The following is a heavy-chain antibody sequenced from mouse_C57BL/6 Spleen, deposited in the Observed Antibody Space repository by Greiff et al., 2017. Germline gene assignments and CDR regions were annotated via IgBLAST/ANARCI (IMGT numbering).Heavy chain of an antibody. CDR3: ARRTTVVAGDY. D-gene: IGHD1-1*01. J-gene: IGHJ2*01. CDR2: INPSSGYT. CDR1: GYTFTSYT. Sequence: QVQLKESGAELARPGASVKMSCKASGYTFTSYTMHWVKQRPGQGLEWIGYINPSSGYTKYNQKFKDKATLTADKSSSTAYMQLSSLTSEDSAVYYCARRTTVVAGDYWGQGTTLTVSS. V-gene: IGHV1-4*01.